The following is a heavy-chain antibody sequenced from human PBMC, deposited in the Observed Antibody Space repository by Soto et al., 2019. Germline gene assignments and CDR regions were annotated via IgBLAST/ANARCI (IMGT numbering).Heavy chain of an antibody. CDR3: ARNAPSSGLFGY. Sequence: QVQLVQSGAEVKKPGASVKVSCKASGYTFTSYDINWVRQATGQGLEWMGWMNPSSGNTGYARKFQGRVTMTRDTSISTADMELSSLTSEDTAVYCCARNAPSSGLFGYWGQGALVTVSS. D-gene: IGHD3-16*01. CDR2: MNPSSGNT. J-gene: IGHJ4*02. CDR1: GYTFTSYD. V-gene: IGHV1-8*01.